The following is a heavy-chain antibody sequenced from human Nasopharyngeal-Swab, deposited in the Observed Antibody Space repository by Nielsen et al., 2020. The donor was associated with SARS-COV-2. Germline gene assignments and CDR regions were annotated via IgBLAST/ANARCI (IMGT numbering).Heavy chain of an antibody. CDR2: IWYDGTKK. Sequence: SCAASGFTFSTYGMHWVRQAPGKGLEWVAVIWYDGTKKYYADSVKGRFTISRDNSKNTLYLQLNSLRAEDTAVYYCARESYGGGGFDCWGQGTLVTVSS. CDR3: ARESYGGGGFDC. V-gene: IGHV3-33*01. CDR1: GFTFSTYG. D-gene: IGHD4-23*01. J-gene: IGHJ4*02.